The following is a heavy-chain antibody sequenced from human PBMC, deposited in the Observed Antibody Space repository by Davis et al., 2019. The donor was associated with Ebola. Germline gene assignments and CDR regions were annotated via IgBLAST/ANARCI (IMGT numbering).Heavy chain of an antibody. J-gene: IGHJ4*02. V-gene: IGHV3-53*01. CDR2: ITSGGST. CDR3: ARDGGVGL. CDR1: GFVVGSNY. Sequence: GEPPKTSCAASGFVVGSNYMSRVRQSPGKGLDWVSIITSGGSTYYADSVKGRFAISRDSSNNTVYLQMNSLRPEDSAVYYCARDGGVGLWGQGTLVTVSS. D-gene: IGHD2-8*02.